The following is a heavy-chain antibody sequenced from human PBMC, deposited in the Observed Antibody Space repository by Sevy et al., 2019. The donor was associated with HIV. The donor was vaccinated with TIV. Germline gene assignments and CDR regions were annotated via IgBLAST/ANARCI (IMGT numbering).Heavy chain of an antibody. CDR3: AKGLSSIYPYSMDV. CDR1: GFSFSRYG. D-gene: IGHD3-16*01. V-gene: IGHV3-30*18. Sequence: GGSLRLSCEASGFSFSRYGMHWVRQVAGKGLEWVAVISFDGDNKYYSDSVRGRFAISRDNSENTMYLQMNNLRLDDTAVYYCAKGLSSIYPYSMDVWGQGTTVTVSS. J-gene: IGHJ6*02. CDR2: ISFDGDNK.